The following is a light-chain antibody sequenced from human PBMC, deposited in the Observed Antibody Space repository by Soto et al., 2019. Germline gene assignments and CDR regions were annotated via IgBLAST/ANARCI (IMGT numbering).Light chain of an antibody. CDR2: GAS. Sequence: EIVLTQSPGTLSLSPGERATLSCRASQSVSSNYLAWYQQKPGRAPRLLIYGASSRATGIPDRLSGSGSGTDFTLTIRRLEPEDSEVYYCQQYGSSPYTFGQGTKVEIK. CDR3: QQYGSSPYT. CDR1: QSVSSNY. V-gene: IGKV3-20*01. J-gene: IGKJ2*01.